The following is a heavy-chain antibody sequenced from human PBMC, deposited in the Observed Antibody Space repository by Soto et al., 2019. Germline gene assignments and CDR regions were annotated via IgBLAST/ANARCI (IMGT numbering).Heavy chain of an antibody. J-gene: IGHJ3*02. D-gene: IGHD3-10*01. Sequence: QVQLQESGPGLVKPSETLSLTCTVSGGSISSYYWSWVRQPPGKGLEWIAYIYYSGSTNYNPSLKSRVTISVDTSNNQFSLKLSSVTAADTAVYYCARRPGFGHAFDIWGQGTMFTVSS. V-gene: IGHV4-59*08. CDR1: GGSISSYY. CDR3: ARRPGFGHAFDI. CDR2: IYYSGST.